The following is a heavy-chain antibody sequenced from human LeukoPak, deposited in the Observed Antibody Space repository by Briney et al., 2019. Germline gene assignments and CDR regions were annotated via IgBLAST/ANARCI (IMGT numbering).Heavy chain of an antibody. CDR2: IYYSGST. V-gene: IGHV4-39*01. CDR3: YCSSTSPGYYYYGMDV. J-gene: IGHJ6*02. D-gene: IGHD2-2*01. CDR1: GGSISSSSYY. Sequence: SETLSLTCTVSGGSISSSSYYWGWIRQPPGKGLEWLGSIYYSGSTYYNPSLKSRVTISVDTSKNQFSLKLSSVTAADTAVYYCYCSSTSPGYYYYGMDVWGQGTTVTVYS.